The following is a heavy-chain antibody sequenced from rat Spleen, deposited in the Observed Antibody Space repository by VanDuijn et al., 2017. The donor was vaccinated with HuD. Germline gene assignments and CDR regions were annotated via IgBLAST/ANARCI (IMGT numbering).Heavy chain of an antibody. D-gene: IGHD1-3*01. CDR3: ARLTIGS. J-gene: IGHJ2*01. CDR1: GFSLTSYT. CDR2: ISSGGNT. V-gene: IGHV2-6*01. Sequence: QVQLKESGPGLVQPSQTLSLTCTVSGFSLTSYTVSWVRQPPGKGLEWIAAISSGGNTYYNSGLKSRLSISRDNSKSQVFLKMNSLQTEDTAMYFCARLTIGSWGQGVMVTVSS.